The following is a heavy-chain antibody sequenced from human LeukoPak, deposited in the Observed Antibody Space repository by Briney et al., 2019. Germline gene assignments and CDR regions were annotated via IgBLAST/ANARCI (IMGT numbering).Heavy chain of an antibody. CDR1: GGSFSCYY. Sequence: PSETLSLTCAVYGGSFSCYYWSWIRQPPGKGLEWIGEINHSGSTNYNPSLKSRVTISVDTSKNQFSLKLSSVTAADTAVYYCARVSYDSSGYYYVRTVDAFDIWGQGTMVTVSS. CDR2: INHSGST. V-gene: IGHV4-34*01. D-gene: IGHD3-22*01. CDR3: ARVSYDSSGYYYVRTVDAFDI. J-gene: IGHJ3*02.